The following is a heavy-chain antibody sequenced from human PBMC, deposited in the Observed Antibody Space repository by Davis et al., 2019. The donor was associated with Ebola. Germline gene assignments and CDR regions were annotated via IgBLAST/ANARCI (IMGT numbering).Heavy chain of an antibody. CDR2: ISGSGDST. J-gene: IGHJ4*02. D-gene: IGHD2-2*01. CDR1: GFTFSSYT. CDR3: AKRGYCYSSSCSNDY. V-gene: IGHV3-23*01. Sequence: GESLKTSCAASGFTFSSYTMGWVRQAPGKGLEWVSSISGSGDSTYYADSVQGRFTISRDNSKNTVFLQMNSLRAEDTAVYYCAKRGYCYSSSCSNDYWGQGTLVTVSS.